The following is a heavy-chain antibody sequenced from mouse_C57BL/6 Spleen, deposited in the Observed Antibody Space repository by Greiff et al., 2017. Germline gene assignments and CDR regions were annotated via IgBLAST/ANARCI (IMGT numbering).Heavy chain of an antibody. CDR3: AIYYYGSSPWFAY. CDR2: IHPSDSDT. CDR1: GYTFTSYW. D-gene: IGHD1-1*01. V-gene: IGHV1-74*01. Sequence: VQLKQPGAELVKPGASVKVSCKTSGYTFTSYWMHWVKQRPGQGLEWIGRIHPSDSDTIYNQKFKGKATLTVDKSSSTAYMQLSSLTSEDSAVYYCAIYYYGSSPWFAYWGQGTLVTVSA. J-gene: IGHJ3*01.